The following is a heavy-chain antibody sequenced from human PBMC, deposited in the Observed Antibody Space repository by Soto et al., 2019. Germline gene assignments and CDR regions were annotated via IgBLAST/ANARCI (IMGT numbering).Heavy chain of an antibody. D-gene: IGHD5-12*01. CDR2: IYHSGAA. J-gene: IGHJ6*02. CDR3: ARDRAIISAPTKEYVFEI. CDR1: GGSMNYYY. V-gene: IGHV4-59*01. Sequence: SETLSLTCTVSGGSMNYYYWSWIRQPPGKGLEWIGYIYHSGAAEYNPSLKSRVTLSVDTSKSQFSLMMSSVTTADTAVYYCARDRAIISAPTKEYVFEIWGQGTTVTVSS.